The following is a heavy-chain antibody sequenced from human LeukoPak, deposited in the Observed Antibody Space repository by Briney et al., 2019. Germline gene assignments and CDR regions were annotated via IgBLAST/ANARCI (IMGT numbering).Heavy chain of an antibody. V-gene: IGHV3-30*04. J-gene: IGHJ4*02. CDR2: MSFDVNNK. D-gene: IGHD2-2*02. CDR3: ARGYCTSSSCYNDY. Sequence: GRSLRLSCATSGFTFSSYAFHWIRQAPGKGLEWVATMSFDVNNKYYADSVRGRFTISRDNSKNTLYLQMNSLRAEDTAVYSCARGYCTSSSCYNDYWGQGALVTVSS. CDR1: GFTFSSYA.